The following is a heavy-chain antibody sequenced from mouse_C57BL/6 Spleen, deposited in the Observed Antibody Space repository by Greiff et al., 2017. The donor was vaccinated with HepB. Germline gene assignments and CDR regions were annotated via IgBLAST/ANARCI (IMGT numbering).Heavy chain of an antibody. D-gene: IGHD2-12*01. CDR1: GYSITSGYY. CDR3: ARDSFPSFDY. Sequence: DVQLQESGPGLVKPSQSLSLTCSVTGYSITSGYYWNWIRQFPGNKLEWMGYISYDGSNNYNPSLKNRISITRDTSKNQFFLKLNSVTTEDTATYYCARDSFPSFDYWGQGTTLTVSS. V-gene: IGHV3-6*01. CDR2: ISYDGSN. J-gene: IGHJ2*01.